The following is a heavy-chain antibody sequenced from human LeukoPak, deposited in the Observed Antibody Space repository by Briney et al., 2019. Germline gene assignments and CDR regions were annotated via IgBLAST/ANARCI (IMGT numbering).Heavy chain of an antibody. V-gene: IGHV3-23*01. CDR3: AKDLGYCSSTTCSFDY. Sequence: GGSLRLSCAASGFTFSNFAMSWVRQTPGKGLEWVSAISSGAPSTYYADSVKGRFTISRDNSKNTLYLQMKSLRAEDTAVYYCAKDLGYCSSTTCSFDYWGQGTLVPVSS. CDR2: ISSGAPST. J-gene: IGHJ4*02. D-gene: IGHD2-2*01. CDR1: GFTFSNFA.